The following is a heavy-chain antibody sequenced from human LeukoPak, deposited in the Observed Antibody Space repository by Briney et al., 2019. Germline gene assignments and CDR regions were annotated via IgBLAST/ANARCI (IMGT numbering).Heavy chain of an antibody. CDR2: IGTAGDT. CDR3: AKSTKVRGVIRYTRGYMDV. Sequence: GGSLRLSCAASGFTFSSYDMHWVRQATGKGLEWVSAIGTAGDTYYPGSVKGRFTISRENAKNSLYLQMNSLRAEDTAVYYCAKSTKVRGVIRYTRGYMDVWGKGTTVTVSS. D-gene: IGHD3-10*01. J-gene: IGHJ6*03. CDR1: GFTFSSYD. V-gene: IGHV3-13*01.